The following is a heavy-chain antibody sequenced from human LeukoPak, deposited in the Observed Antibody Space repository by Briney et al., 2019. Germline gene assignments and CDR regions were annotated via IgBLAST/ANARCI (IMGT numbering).Heavy chain of an antibody. J-gene: IGHJ3*02. CDR2: INWNGGST. V-gene: IGHV3-20*04. CDR3: ARVKMSATVTGDAFDI. CDR1: GFTFDDYG. Sequence: GGSLRLSCAASGFTFDDYGMSWVRQAPGKGLEWVSGINWNGGSTGYADSVKGRFTISRDNAENSLYLQMNSLRAEDTALYYCARVKMSATVTGDAFDIWGQGTMVTVSS. D-gene: IGHD4-17*01.